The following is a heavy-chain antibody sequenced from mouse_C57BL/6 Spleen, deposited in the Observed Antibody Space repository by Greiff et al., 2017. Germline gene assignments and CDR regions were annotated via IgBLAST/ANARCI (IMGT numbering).Heavy chain of an antibody. Sequence: VQLQESGAELVKPGASVKISCKASGYAFSSYWMNWVKQRPGKGLEWIGQIYPGDGDTNYNGKFKGKATLTADKSSSTAYMQRSSLTSEDSAVYFCARSGYYYVYFDYWGQGTTLTVSS. D-gene: IGHD1-1*01. J-gene: IGHJ2*01. CDR1: GYAFSSYW. CDR3: ARSGYYYVYFDY. V-gene: IGHV1-80*01. CDR2: IYPGDGDT.